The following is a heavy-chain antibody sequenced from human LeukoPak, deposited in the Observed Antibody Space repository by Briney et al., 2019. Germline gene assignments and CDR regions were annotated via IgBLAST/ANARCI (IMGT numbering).Heavy chain of an antibody. Sequence: ASVKVSCKASGYTFTGYYMHWVRQAPGQGLEWMGWINPNSGGTNYAQKFQGRVTMTRDTSISTAYMERSRLRSDDTAVYYCARGGGYCSGGSCYSFNYYYYYMDVWGKGTTVTVSS. V-gene: IGHV1-2*02. CDR3: ARGGGYCSGGSCYSFNYYYYYMDV. CDR2: INPNSGGT. J-gene: IGHJ6*03. CDR1: GYTFTGYY. D-gene: IGHD2-15*01.